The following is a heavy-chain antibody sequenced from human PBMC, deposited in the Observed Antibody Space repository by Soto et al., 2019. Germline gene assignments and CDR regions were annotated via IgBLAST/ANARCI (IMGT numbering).Heavy chain of an antibody. J-gene: IGHJ5*02. CDR1: GGRFNSNG. CDR3: ARGGGAPSTGWFDP. V-gene: IGHV1-69*18. CDR2: IIPVFGTT. D-gene: IGHD3-16*01. Sequence: QVQLVQSGTEVNKSGSSVKVSCQVSGGRFNSNGINWVRQAPGQGLEWMGSIIPVFGTTKYAQKFQARVTISAEESTNTVYFQLSSLKSGDAAIYYCARGGGAPSTGWFDPWGQGTPVVVSS.